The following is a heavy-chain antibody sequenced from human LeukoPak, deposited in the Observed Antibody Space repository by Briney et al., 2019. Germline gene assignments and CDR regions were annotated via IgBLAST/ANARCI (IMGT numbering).Heavy chain of an antibody. Sequence: GGSLRLSCAASGFTFSSYAMSWVRLAPGKGLEWVAAISGSGGSTYYADSVKGRFTISRDNSRNTLSLQMNSLRAEDTAVYYCAKDPTATVGADGYFDYWGREPWSPSPQ. V-gene: IGHV3-23*01. CDR2: ISGSGGST. J-gene: IGHJ4*02. D-gene: IGHD1-26*01. CDR1: GFTFSSYA. CDR3: AKDPTATVGADGYFDY.